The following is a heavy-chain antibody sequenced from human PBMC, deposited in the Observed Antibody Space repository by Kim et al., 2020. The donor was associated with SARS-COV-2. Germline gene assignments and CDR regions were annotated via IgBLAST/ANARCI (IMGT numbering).Heavy chain of an antibody. CDR2: IGTAGDT. CDR1: GFTFSSYD. J-gene: IGHJ2*01. CDR3: ARGAVMYWYVDL. V-gene: IGHV3-13*01. Sequence: GGSLRLSCAASGFTFSSYDMHWVRQATGKGLEWVSAIGTAGDTYYPGSVKGRFTISRENAKNYLYLQMNSLRAGDKAVFYCARGAVMYWYVDLWGRGTL. D-gene: IGHD2-21*01.